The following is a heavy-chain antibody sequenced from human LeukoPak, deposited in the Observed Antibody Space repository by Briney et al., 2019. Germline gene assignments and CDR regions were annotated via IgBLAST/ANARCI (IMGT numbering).Heavy chain of an antibody. CDR3: ARLKKGFTFDY. CDR1: GGSISSGSYY. Sequence: SETLPLTCTVSGGSISSGSYYWSWIRQPAGKGLEWIGRIYTSGSTNYNPSLKSRVTISVDTSKNQFSLKLSSVTAADTAVYYCARLKKGFTFDYWGQGTLVTVSS. V-gene: IGHV4-61*02. J-gene: IGHJ4*02. CDR2: IYTSGST.